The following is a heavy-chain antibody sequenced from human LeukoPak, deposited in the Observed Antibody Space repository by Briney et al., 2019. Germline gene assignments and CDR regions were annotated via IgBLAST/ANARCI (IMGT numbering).Heavy chain of an antibody. CDR2: IYDSGST. CDR3: ARIANVDMAMVNFDY. Sequence: SETLSLSCTVSGDSFSSSNYYWGWIRQPPGKGLEWIGTIYDSGSTFYNPSLKSRITRSLDMSKNQFSLRLSSVPAADTAVYYCARIANVDMAMVNFDYWGQGALVTVSS. CDR1: GDSFSSSNYY. D-gene: IGHD5-18*01. V-gene: IGHV4-39*01. J-gene: IGHJ4*02.